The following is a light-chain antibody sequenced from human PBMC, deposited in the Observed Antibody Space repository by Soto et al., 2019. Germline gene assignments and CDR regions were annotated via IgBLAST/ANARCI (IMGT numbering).Light chain of an antibody. CDR1: QDISNY. V-gene: IGKV1-33*01. CDR3: QHYDNLPLT. CDR2: DAS. J-gene: IGKJ4*01. Sequence: DIQMTQSPSSLSASVGDRVTITCQASQDISNYLNWYQQKPERAPKLLIYDASNLEIGVPSRFSGSGSGTDFTFTISSLQPEDIATYYCQHYDNLPLTCGGGTKVDI.